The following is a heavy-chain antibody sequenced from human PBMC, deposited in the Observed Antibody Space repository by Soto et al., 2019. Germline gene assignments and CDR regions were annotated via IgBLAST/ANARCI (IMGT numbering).Heavy chain of an antibody. Sequence: GGSLRLSCAASGFTFSSYWMSWVRQAPGKGLEWVANIKQDGSEKYYVDSVKGRFTISRDNAKNSLYLQMNSLRAEDTAVYYCARDGWDSGYDLGEYYYYMDVWGKGTTVTVSS. D-gene: IGHD5-12*01. J-gene: IGHJ6*03. V-gene: IGHV3-7*01. CDR2: IKQDGSEK. CDR1: GFTFSSYW. CDR3: ARDGWDSGYDLGEYYYYMDV.